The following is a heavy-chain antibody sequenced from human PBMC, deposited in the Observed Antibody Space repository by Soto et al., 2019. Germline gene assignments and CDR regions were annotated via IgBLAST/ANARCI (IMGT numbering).Heavy chain of an antibody. Sequence: QAQLVQSGAEVNKPGASVKVSCKASGYTFTTYGISWVRQAPGRGLEWMGWISAYNGDTKDAQKFQDRVTMTTDAFTSTAYLELRSRTSDDTAVYYCARDREAARPGWFDPWGQGTLVTVSS. V-gene: IGHV1-18*04. J-gene: IGHJ5*02. CDR1: GYTFTTYG. CDR3: ARDREAARPGWFDP. CDR2: ISAYNGDT. D-gene: IGHD6-6*01.